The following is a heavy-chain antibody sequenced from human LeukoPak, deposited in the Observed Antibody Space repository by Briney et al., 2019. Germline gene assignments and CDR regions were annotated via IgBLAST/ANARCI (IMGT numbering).Heavy chain of an antibody. D-gene: IGHD3-3*01. J-gene: IGHJ3*01. CDR3: TRDVSTFYDFSNGHHGSFDV. CDR1: GFTVSSNY. Sequence: PGGSLRLSCAASGFTVSSNYMNWVRQAPGKGLECVSSIYGGGTTYYIESVKGRFTISRDNSKNTVYLQMSSLRAEDTAMYYCTRDVSTFYDFSNGHHGSFDVWGQGTMVTDSS. CDR2: IYGGGTT. V-gene: IGHV3-66*01.